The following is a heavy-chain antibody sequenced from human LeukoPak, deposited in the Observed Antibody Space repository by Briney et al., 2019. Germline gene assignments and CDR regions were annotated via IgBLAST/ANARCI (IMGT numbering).Heavy chain of an antibody. V-gene: IGHV4-61*08. J-gene: IGHJ4*02. CDR2: IYNSGNT. Sequence: SETLSLTCTVSGGSISSGDYYWSWIRQPPGKGLEWIGYIYNSGNTNYNPSFKSRVTISEDTPKNQFSLKLSSVTAADTAVYYCVRDRELNYWGQGTLVTVSS. CDR1: GGSISSGDYY. CDR3: VRDRELNY. D-gene: IGHD3-10*01.